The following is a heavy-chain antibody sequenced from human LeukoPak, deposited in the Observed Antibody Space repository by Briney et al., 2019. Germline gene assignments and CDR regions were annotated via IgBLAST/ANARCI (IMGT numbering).Heavy chain of an antibody. J-gene: IGHJ3*02. CDR1: GGSISSYY. V-gene: IGHV4-59*01. Sequence: SETLSLTCTVSGGSISSYYWSWIRQPPGKGLEWIGYIYYSGSTNYNPSLKSRVTISVDTSKNQFSLKLSSVTAADTAVYYCARDAPELGAFDIWGQGTMVTVSS. D-gene: IGHD3-10*01. CDR3: ARDAPELGAFDI. CDR2: IYYSGST.